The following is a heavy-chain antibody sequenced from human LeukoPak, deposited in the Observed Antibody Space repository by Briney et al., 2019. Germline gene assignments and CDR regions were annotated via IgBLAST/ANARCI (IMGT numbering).Heavy chain of an antibody. CDR3: ARGGGQLVGVFDY. V-gene: IGHV3-9*03. J-gene: IGHJ4*02. CDR1: GFTFDDYA. D-gene: IGHD6-6*01. Sequence: GGSLRLSCAASGFTFDDYAMHWVRQAPGKGLEWVSGISWNSGSIGYADSVKGRFTISRDNAKNSLYLQMNSLRAEDMALYYCARGGGQLVGVFDYWGQGTLVTVSS. CDR2: ISWNSGSI.